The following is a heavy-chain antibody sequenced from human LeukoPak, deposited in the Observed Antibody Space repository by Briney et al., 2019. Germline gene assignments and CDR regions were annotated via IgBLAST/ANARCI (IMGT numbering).Heavy chain of an antibody. D-gene: IGHD2-2*01. CDR2: IHFDGSTK. CDR3: AKDQCTRTSCDGYPGH. V-gene: IGHV3-30*02. J-gene: IGHJ4*02. CDR1: GFTFSSYG. Sequence: GVSLRLSCAASGFTFSSYGMHCVRQARGKGRGGVAFIHFDGSTKYSGDSVKGGFTVSRDNSKNTLYLQMNILRPEDTAVYYCAKDQCTRTSCDGYPGHWGQGTLVTVSS.